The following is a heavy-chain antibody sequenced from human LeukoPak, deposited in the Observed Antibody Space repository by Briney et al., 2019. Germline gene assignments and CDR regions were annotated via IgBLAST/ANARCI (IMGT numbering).Heavy chain of an antibody. CDR3: ARDLGMAIVVPAAGRGFDY. CDR1: GFTFSDYY. CDR2: ISSSGSTI. D-gene: IGHD2-2*01. V-gene: IGHV3-11*01. Sequence: PGGSLRLSCAASGFTFSDYYMSWIRQAPGKGLEWVSYISSSGSTIYYADSVKGRFTISRDNAKNSLYLQMSSLRAEDTAVYYCARDLGMAIVVPAAGRGFDYWGQGTLVTVSS. J-gene: IGHJ4*02.